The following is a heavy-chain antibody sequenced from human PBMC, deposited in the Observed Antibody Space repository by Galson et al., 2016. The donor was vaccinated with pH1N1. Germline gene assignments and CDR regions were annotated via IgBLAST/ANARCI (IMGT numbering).Heavy chain of an antibody. J-gene: IGHJ4*02. CDR3: ATGHPRWGYSGWY. Sequence: SVKVSCKASGYTFTNYDFNWVRQATGQGLEWMGWVRPNSGDTGFAQKFQGRVTITRDTSISTAYMEVSSLRSEDTAVYDCATGHPRWGYSGWYWGQGTLVTVSS. CDR2: VRPNSGDT. D-gene: IGHD1-26*01. V-gene: IGHV1-8*03. CDR1: GYTFTNYD.